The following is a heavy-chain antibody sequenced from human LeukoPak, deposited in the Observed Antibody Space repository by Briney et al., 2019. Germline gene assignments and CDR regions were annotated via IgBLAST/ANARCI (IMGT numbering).Heavy chain of an antibody. J-gene: IGHJ4*02. CDR3: VRDPKNTYYYYSSGFDY. CDR2: ISSSSSYI. V-gene: IGHV3-21*01. D-gene: IGHD3-22*01. Sequence: GGSLRLSCAASGFTFSSYNMNWVRQAPGKGLEWVSSISSSSSYIYYADSVKGRFTISRDNAKNSLYLQMNSLRAEDTVMYYCVRDPKNTYYYYSSGFDYWGQGTLVTVSS. CDR1: GFTFSSYN.